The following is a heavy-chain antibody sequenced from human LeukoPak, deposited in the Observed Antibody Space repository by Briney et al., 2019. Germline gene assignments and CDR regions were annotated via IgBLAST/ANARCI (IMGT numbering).Heavy chain of an antibody. CDR2: ISGSGGST. J-gene: IGHJ4*02. V-gene: IGHV3-23*01. CDR1: GFTFSSYT. D-gene: IGHD3-10*01. Sequence: PGGSLRLSCAASGFTFSSYTMNWVRQAPGKGLEWVSAISGSGGSTYYADSVKGRFTTSRDNSKYTRYLQMNSLRAENTAVYYCAKVWFGELLSDYWGQGTLVTVSS. CDR3: AKVWFGELLSDY.